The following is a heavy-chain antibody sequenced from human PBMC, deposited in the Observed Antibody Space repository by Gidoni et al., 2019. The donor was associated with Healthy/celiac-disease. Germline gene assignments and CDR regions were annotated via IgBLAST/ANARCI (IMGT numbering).Heavy chain of an antibody. D-gene: IGHD3-16*02. CDR1: GFSLSTSGVG. V-gene: IGHV2-5*02. J-gene: IGHJ4*02. CDR3: AHSIMITFVGVIAPFDY. CDR2: IYWDDDK. Sequence: QITLKESGPTLVKPTQTLTLTCTFSGFSLSTSGVGVGWIRQPPGKALEWLALIYWDDDKRYSPSLKSRLTITKDTSKNQVVLTMTNMDPVDTATYYFAHSIMITFVGVIAPFDYWGQGTLVTVSS.